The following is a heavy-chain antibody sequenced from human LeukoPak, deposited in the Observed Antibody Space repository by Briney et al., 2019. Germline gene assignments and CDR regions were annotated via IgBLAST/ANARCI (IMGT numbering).Heavy chain of an antibody. CDR1: GFTLRSYD. D-gene: IGHD5-12*01. Sequence: GGALRLSCAGPGFTLRSYDMSWVRQAPGKGLGWVAATSGSGVNSYYADFVRGRFTISRDNSQNTLYLQMDSLRAEDTALYYCAKEYSGYDFDYWGQGTLVTVSS. CDR2: TSGSGVNS. V-gene: IGHV3-23*01. J-gene: IGHJ4*02. CDR3: AKEYSGYDFDY.